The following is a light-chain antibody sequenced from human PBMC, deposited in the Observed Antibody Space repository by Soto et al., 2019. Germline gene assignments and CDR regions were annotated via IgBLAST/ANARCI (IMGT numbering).Light chain of an antibody. CDR1: QTLSRSS. V-gene: IGKV3-20*01. Sequence: EIVLTQSPGTLSLSPGERATLSCRASQTLSRSSLAWYQQKPGQAPRLLVYVASSRAPGIPDRFSGSGSGTDFTLTISRLEPEDFAVYYCQQYAGSPYTFGQGTKLEIK. J-gene: IGKJ2*01. CDR2: VAS. CDR3: QQYAGSPYT.